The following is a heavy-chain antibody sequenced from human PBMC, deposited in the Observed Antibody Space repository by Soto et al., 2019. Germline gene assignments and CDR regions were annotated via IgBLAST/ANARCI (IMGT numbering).Heavy chain of an antibody. D-gene: IGHD3-16*01. Sequence: EVQLVESGGGLVQPGGSLRLPCAASGFTFSTYWMTWVRQPPGKGLEWVASINQDGSERYYVDSVRGRFTISRDNAKNSLYLQMSCLRAEDTAVYYCVCGGNFFVDWGQGTLVTVSP. CDR1: GFTFSTYW. CDR2: INQDGSER. J-gene: IGHJ4*02. V-gene: IGHV3-7*01. CDR3: VCGGNFFVD.